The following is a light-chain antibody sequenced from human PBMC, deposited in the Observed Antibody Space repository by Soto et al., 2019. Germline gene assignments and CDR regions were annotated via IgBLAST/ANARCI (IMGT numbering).Light chain of an antibody. CDR2: AAS. CDR3: QQSYSTPRT. CDR1: QSISSY. Sequence: DIQMTQSQSSLSASVGDRVTITCRASQSISSYLNWYQQKPGKAPKLLIYAASSLQSGVPSRFSGSGSGTDFTLTISSLQPEDFATYYCQQSYSTPRTSGQGTKVDIK. J-gene: IGKJ1*01. V-gene: IGKV1-39*01.